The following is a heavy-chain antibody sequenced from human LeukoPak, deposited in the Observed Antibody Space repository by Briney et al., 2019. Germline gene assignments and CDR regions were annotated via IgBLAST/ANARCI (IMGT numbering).Heavy chain of an antibody. D-gene: IGHD7-27*01. Sequence: GGSLRLSCAASGFTFDAFGMTWVRQAPGKGLEWVSAIGGDAGSTGYADSVKGRFTISRDNAKNSLYLQMNSLTVEDTALYYCARVWAWGSGNYFDNWGQGTLVTVSS. V-gene: IGHV3-20*04. J-gene: IGHJ4*02. CDR3: ARVWAWGSGNYFDN. CDR2: IGGDAGST. CDR1: GFTFDAFG.